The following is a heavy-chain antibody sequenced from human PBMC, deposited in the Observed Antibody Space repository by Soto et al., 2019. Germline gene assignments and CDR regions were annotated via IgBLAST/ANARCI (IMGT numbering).Heavy chain of an antibody. D-gene: IGHD3-3*01. Sequence: ASVKVSCKASGYTFTSYCISWVRQAPGQGLEWMGWISAYNGNTNYAQKFQGRVTMTTDTSTSTAYMELSSLRSDDTAVYYCARGGKSEIFGVVIGANWFDSWGQGTLVTVSS. CDR3: ARGGKSEIFGVVIGANWFDS. CDR1: GYTFTSYC. V-gene: IGHV1-18*04. CDR2: ISAYNGNT. J-gene: IGHJ5*01.